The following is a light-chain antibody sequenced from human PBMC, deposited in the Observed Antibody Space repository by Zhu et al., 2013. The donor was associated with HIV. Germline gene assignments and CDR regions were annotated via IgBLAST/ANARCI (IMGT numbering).Light chain of an antibody. V-gene: IGKV3-15*01. Sequence: EIVMTQSPATLSLSPGERATLSCWASQSIRSNLAWYQQKPGQAPRLLIFGASTRATGVPARFSGIGSGTEFTLTISSLQSEDSAVYYCHQYNDWPPGYSFGQGTKLEIK. CDR3: HQYNDWPPGYS. CDR2: GAS. CDR1: QSIRSN. J-gene: IGKJ2*01.